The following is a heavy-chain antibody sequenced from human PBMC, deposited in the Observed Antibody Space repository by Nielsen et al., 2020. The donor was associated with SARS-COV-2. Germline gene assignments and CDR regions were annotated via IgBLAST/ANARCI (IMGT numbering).Heavy chain of an antibody. J-gene: IGHJ4*02. CDR1: GGSFSGYY. D-gene: IGHD3-16*02. V-gene: IGHV4-34*01. CDR2: INHSGST. CDR3: ARGIAFGGVIVMYYFDY. Sequence: SETLSLTCAVYGGSFSGYYWSWIRQPPGKGLEWIGEINHSGSTNYNPSLKSRVTISVDTSKNQFSLKLSSVTAADTAVYYCARGIAFGGVIVMYYFDYWGQGTLVTVSS.